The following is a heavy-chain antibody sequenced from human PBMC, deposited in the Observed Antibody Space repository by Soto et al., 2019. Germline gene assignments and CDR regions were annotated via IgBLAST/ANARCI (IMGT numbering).Heavy chain of an antibody. Sequence: ASVKVSCKASGFTFTSSAMQWVRQARGQRLEWIGWIVVGSGNTNYAQKFQERVTITRDMSTSTAYMELSSLRSEDTAVYYCAGGLGQWLVPDAFDIWGQGTMDTVSS. CDR3: AGGLGQWLVPDAFDI. D-gene: IGHD6-19*01. CDR2: IVVGSGNT. CDR1: GFTFTSSA. J-gene: IGHJ3*02. V-gene: IGHV1-58*02.